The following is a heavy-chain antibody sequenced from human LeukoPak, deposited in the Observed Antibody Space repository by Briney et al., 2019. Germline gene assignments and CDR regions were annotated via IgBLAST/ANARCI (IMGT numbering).Heavy chain of an antibody. CDR2: IYYSGST. CDR3: ARLGGTTLRPYNWFDP. Sequence: SETLSLTCTVSGGSISSYYWSWIRQPPGKGLEWIGYIYYSGSTNYNPSLKSRVTISVDTSKNQFSLKLSSVTAADTAVYYCARLGGTTLRPYNWFDPWGQGTLVTVSS. CDR1: GGSISSYY. V-gene: IGHV4-59*08. D-gene: IGHD2-15*01. J-gene: IGHJ5*02.